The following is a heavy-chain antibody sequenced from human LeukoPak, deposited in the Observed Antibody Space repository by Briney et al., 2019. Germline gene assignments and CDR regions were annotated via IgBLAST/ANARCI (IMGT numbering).Heavy chain of an antibody. V-gene: IGHV3-23*01. CDR1: GFTFSSYA. CDR2: ISGSGGGT. CDR3: AKEQAVAGTLYYFDY. J-gene: IGHJ4*02. D-gene: IGHD6-19*01. Sequence: PRRSLRLSCTASGFTFSSYAMSWGRQTPRKRLEWVSAISGSGGGTYYADSVKGRFTISRDNSKSTLYLQMNRLRAEDTAVYYCAKEQAVAGTLYYFDYWGRGTLVTVSS.